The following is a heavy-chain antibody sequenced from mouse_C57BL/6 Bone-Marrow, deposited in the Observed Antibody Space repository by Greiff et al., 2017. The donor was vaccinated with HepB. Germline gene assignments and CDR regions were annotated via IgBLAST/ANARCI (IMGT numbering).Heavy chain of an antibody. CDR3: ARLTTVVARAMDY. CDR2: IDPSDSYT. D-gene: IGHD1-1*01. CDR1: GYTFPSYW. V-gene: IGHV1-50*01. J-gene: IGHJ4*01. Sequence: QVQLQQPGAELVKPGASVKLSCKASGYTFPSYWMQWVKQRPGQGLEWIGEIDPSDSYTNYNQKFKGKATLTVDTSSSTAYMQLSSLTSEDSAVYYCARLTTVVARAMDYWGQGTSVTVSS.